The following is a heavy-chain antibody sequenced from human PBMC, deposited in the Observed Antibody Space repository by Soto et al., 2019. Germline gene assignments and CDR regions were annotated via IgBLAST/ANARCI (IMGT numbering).Heavy chain of an antibody. D-gene: IGHD6-19*01. CDR1: GGSISSYY. CDR3: ASSIAVAGDYYFDY. V-gene: IGHV4-59*08. CDR2: IYYSGST. J-gene: IGHJ4*02. Sequence: SLTCTVSGGSISSYYWSWIRQPPGKGLEWIGYIYYSGSTNYNPSLKSRVTISVDTSKNQFSLKLSSVTAADTAVYYCASSIAVAGDYYFDYWGQGTLVTVSS.